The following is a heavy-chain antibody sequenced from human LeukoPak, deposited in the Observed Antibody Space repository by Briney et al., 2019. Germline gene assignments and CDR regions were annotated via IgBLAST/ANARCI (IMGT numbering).Heavy chain of an antibody. CDR1: GFTFSSYS. V-gene: IGHV3-21*01. CDR2: ISSSSSYI. J-gene: IGHJ4*02. D-gene: IGHD3-22*01. Sequence: GGSLRLSCAASGFTFSSYSMNWVRQAPGKGLEWVSSISSSSSYIYYADSLKGRFTISRDNAKNSLYLQMNSLRAEDTAVYYCARARGMGYYDSSSLWGQGTLVTVSS. CDR3: ARARGMGYYDSSSL.